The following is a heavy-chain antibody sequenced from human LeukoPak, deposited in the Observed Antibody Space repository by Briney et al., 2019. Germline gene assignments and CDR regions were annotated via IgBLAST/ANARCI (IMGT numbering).Heavy chain of an antibody. V-gene: IGHV3-33*01. CDR3: ARSVLSPVLQDFDY. J-gene: IGHJ4*02. CDR1: GFTFSSCG. CDR2: IWYDGSKK. Sequence: GGSLRLSCAASGFTFSSCGMHWVRQAPGKGLEWVAVIWYDGSKKYHADSVKGRSTISRDNSKNMLYLQMNSLRAEDTAVYYCARSVLSPVLQDFDYWGRGTLVTVSS. D-gene: IGHD5-24*01.